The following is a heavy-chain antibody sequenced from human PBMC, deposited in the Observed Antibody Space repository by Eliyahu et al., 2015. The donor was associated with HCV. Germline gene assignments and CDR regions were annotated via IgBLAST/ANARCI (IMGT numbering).Heavy chain of an antibody. CDR1: GFXFDDYA. V-gene: IGHV3-9*01. Sequence: EVQLVESGGDLVQPGRSLRLSCAASGFXFDDYAMXWVRQAPGKGLGWVSGISWNTDSVAYADSVKGRFTISRDNAKNSLYLQMSSLRAEDTALYYCAKGLVGYSYGGGYYYYYGMDVWGQGTTVTVSS. D-gene: IGHD5-18*01. CDR3: AKGLVGYSYGGGYYYYYGMDV. J-gene: IGHJ6*02. CDR2: ISWNTDSV.